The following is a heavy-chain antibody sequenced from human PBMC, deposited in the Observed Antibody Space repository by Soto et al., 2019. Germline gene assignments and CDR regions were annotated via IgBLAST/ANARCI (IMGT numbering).Heavy chain of an antibody. CDR3: ARSGRYYDVNFQH. CDR1: GSTFTGYY. J-gene: IGHJ1*01. D-gene: IGHD1-26*01. Sequence: ASVKVSCKASGSTFTGYYMHWVRQAPGQGLEWMGWINPNSGGTNYAQKFQGWVTMTRDTSTSTAYMELRSLRSDDTAVYYCARSGRYYDVNFQHWGQGTLVTVSS. V-gene: IGHV1-2*04. CDR2: INPNSGGT.